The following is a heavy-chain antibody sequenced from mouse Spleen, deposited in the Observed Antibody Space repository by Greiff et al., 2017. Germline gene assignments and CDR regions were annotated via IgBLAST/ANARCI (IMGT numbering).Heavy chain of an antibody. CDR2: INPSSGYT. D-gene: IGHD1-1*01. V-gene: IGHV1-4*01. J-gene: IGHJ4*01. Sequence: QVQLQQSGAELARPGASVKMSCKASGYTFTSYTMHWVKQRPGQGLEWIGYINPSSGYTKYNQKFKDKATLTADKSSSTAYMQLSSLTSEDSAVYYCARSSYYYGKGYAMDYWGQGTSVTVSS. CDR1: GYTFTSYT. CDR3: ARSSYYYGKGYAMDY.